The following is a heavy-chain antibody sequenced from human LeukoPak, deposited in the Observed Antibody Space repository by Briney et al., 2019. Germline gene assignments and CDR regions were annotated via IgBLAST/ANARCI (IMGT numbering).Heavy chain of an antibody. J-gene: IGHJ6*03. V-gene: IGHV3-48*01. CDR1: GFTFSTYN. Sequence: PGGSLRLSCAASGFTFSTYNMNWVRQAPGQGLEWVSYISSSSTTIYYADSVKGRFTISRDSAKNSLYLQMNSLRAEDTAVYYCAKGGFYDSSGYYYYYYYMDVWGKGTTVTISS. CDR3: AKGGFYDSSGYYYYYYYMDV. D-gene: IGHD3-22*01. CDR2: ISSSSTTI.